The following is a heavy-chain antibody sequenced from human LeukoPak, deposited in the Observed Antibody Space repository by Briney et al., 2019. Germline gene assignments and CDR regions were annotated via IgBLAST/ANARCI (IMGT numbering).Heavy chain of an antibody. CDR2: ITSTGAYI. Sequence: PGGSLRLSCDASGFTFGLYTITWVRQAPGKGLEWVSSITSTGAYINYADSVKGRFTISRDNAKNSLHLQMDSLRAEDTAVYYCARVATGATTSNYFYYYMDVWGRGTTVTVSS. V-gene: IGHV3-21*01. J-gene: IGHJ6*03. D-gene: IGHD1-26*01. CDR3: ARVATGATTSNYFYYYMDV. CDR1: GFTFGLYT.